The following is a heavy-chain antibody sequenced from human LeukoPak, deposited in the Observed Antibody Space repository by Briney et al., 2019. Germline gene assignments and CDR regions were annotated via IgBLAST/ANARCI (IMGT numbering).Heavy chain of an antibody. V-gene: IGHV1-8*01. Sequence: ASVKVSCKASGYTFTTYDINWVRQATGQGLEWMGWMNPNSGNTGYAQKFQGRVTMTRNTSISTAYMDLSSLTSEDTAVYYCARADGYSYGLFWFDPWGQGTLVTVSS. CDR1: GYTFTTYD. CDR3: ARADGYSYGLFWFDP. J-gene: IGHJ5*02. D-gene: IGHD5-18*01. CDR2: MNPNSGNT.